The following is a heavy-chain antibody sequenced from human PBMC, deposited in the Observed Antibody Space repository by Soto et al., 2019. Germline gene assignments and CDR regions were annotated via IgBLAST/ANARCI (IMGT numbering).Heavy chain of an antibody. J-gene: IGHJ4*02. CDR3: ARDDEGGSFCDLGY. D-gene: IGHD1-26*01. CDR2: ILHDGNNK. CDR1: GFTFSNYI. V-gene: IGHV3-30-3*01. Sequence: QVQLVESGGGVVQPGRSLRLSCAASGFTFSNYIMHWVRQAPGKGLEWVAIILHDGNNKYYADSVKGRFTISRDNSKNTMDVQMNSLITEETPIYYGARDDEGGSFCDLGYWGQGTLVTVSS.